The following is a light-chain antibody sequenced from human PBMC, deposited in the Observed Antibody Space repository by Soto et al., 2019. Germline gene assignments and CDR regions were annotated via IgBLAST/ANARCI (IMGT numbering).Light chain of an antibody. J-gene: IGLJ1*01. CDR2: DVS. Sequence: LTQPASVSGSPGQSITISCTGTSSDVGAYNYDSWYQQYPGEAPKVIIYDVSHRPAGVSNRFSGSKSGNTASLTISGLQTQDEADYYCSSYTSATTYVFATGTKVTVL. V-gene: IGLV2-14*01. CDR3: SSYTSATTYV. CDR1: SSDVGAYNY.